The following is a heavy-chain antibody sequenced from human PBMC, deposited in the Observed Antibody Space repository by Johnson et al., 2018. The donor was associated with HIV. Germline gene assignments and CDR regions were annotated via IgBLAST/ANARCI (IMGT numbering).Heavy chain of an antibody. V-gene: IGHV3-66*01. D-gene: IGHD3-22*01. CDR2: IYSGVDT. J-gene: IGHJ3*02. CDR3: AASVYYYDSSGYFAFDI. CDR1: GFTVSKKY. Sequence: VQLVESGGNLVQPGGSLRLSCAASGFTVSKKYMSWVRQAPGKGLEWVSVIYSGVDTDYADSLKGRFTISRDDSKNTQYLQMNSLKTEDTAVYYCAASVYYYDSSGYFAFDIWGQGTMVTVSS.